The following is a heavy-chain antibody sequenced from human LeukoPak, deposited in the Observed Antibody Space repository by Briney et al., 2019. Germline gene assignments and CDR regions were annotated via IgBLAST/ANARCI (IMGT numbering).Heavy chain of an antibody. V-gene: IGHV4-59*01. CDR2: IYYSGST. J-gene: IGHJ4*02. CDR3: ARGRTMIVDIFDY. D-gene: IGHD3-22*01. Sequence: SETLSLTCTASGGSISSYYWSWIRQPPGKGLEWIGYIYYSGSTNYNPSLKSRVTISVDTSKNQFSLKLSSVTAAGTAVYYCARGRTMIVDIFDYWGQGTLVTVSS. CDR1: GGSISSYY.